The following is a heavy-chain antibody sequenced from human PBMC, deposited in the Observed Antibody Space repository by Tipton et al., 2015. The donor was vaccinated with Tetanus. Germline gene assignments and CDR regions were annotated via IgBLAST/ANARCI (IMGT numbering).Heavy chain of an antibody. CDR3: ARFFKWSAFDI. CDR2: IYYSGST. Sequence: TLSLTCTVSGGSISSGGYYWSWIRQHPGKGLEWIGYIYYSGSTYYNPSLKSRVTISVDTSKNQFSLKLSSVTAADTAVYYCARFFKWSAFDIWGQGTMVTVSS. CDR1: GGSISSGGYY. J-gene: IGHJ3*02. V-gene: IGHV4-31*03. D-gene: IGHD3-3*01.